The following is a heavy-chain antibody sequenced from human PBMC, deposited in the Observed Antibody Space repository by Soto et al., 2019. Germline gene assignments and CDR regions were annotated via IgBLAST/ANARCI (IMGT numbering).Heavy chain of an antibody. D-gene: IGHD2-2*01. V-gene: IGHV3-74*01. CDR2: ISGDGSIT. J-gene: IGHJ4*02. CDR1: GFTFPSYW. CDR3: ARGTIYWAGVDY. Sequence: EVQLVESGGGLVQPGGSLTLSCAASGFTFPSYWLHWVRQAPGKGLVWVSRISGDGSITNYTDAVKGRFTISRDNAKNTYYQQMHNLRAEDTAVYYCARGTIYWAGVDYWGQGTLVTASS.